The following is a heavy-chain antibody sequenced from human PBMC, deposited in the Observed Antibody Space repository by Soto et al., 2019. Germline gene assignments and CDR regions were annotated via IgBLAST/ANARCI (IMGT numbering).Heavy chain of an antibody. V-gene: IGHV3-74*01. J-gene: IGHJ4*02. CDR3: ATLPHYGSGRYGFDY. D-gene: IGHD3-10*01. Sequence: EVQLVKSGGGLVQPGGSLRLSCAVSGFTFSRYWMHWVRQAPGQGLVWVSRIKSDGSNTSYADPVKGRFTISRDNGKNTLYLQMNSLRAEDTAVYYCATLPHYGSGRYGFDYWGQGTLVTVSS. CDR1: GFTFSRYW. CDR2: IKSDGSNT.